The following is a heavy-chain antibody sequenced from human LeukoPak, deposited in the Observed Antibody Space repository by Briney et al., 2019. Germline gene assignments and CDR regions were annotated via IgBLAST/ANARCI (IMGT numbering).Heavy chain of an antibody. V-gene: IGHV3-38-3*01. CDR3: ARGKVDFWSGFAFDI. J-gene: IGHJ3*02. CDR2: ISGGST. D-gene: IGHD3-3*01. Sequence: GGSLRLSCAASGFTVSSNEMSWVRQAPGKGLEWVSSISGGSTYYADSRKGRFTISRDNAKNSLYLQMNSLRAEDTAVYYCARGKVDFWSGFAFDIWGQGTMVTVSS. CDR1: GFTVSSNE.